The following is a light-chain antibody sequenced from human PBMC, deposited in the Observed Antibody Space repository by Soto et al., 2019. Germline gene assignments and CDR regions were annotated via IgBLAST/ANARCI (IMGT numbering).Light chain of an antibody. CDR2: DDN. V-gene: IGLV1-51*01. Sequence: QSALTQPPSVSGSPGQSVTISCSGSSSNIGGNSVSWYQQLPGTAPKLLIYDDNKRPSGIPDRFSGSKSGTSATLGITGFQTGDDADYYCGSWDSSLSAYVFGTGTKLTVL. CDR3: GSWDSSLSAYV. J-gene: IGLJ1*01. CDR1: SSNIGGNS.